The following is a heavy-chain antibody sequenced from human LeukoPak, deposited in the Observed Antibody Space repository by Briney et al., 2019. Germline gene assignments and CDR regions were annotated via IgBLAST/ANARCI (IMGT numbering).Heavy chain of an antibody. CDR2: ISSSSTTI. D-gene: IGHD3-22*01. Sequence: GGSLRLSCAASGFSFSSDSMNWVRQAPGKGLEWLSYISSSSTTIYYADSVKGRFTVSRDNAKNSLYLQMSSLRAEDTAVYYCARDHDKGWLLTVDAFAIWGQGTMVTVSS. V-gene: IGHV3-48*01. CDR1: GFSFSSDS. CDR3: ARDHDKGWLLTVDAFAI. J-gene: IGHJ3*02.